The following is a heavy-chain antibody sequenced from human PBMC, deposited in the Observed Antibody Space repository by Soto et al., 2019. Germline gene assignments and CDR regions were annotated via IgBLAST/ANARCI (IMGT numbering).Heavy chain of an antibody. CDR2: IYWDDDK. CDR3: APRSFVGNSFDY. CDR1: GFSLSTSGVG. D-gene: IGHD3-16*02. V-gene: IGHV2-5*02. Sequence: QITLKESGPPLVKPTQTLTLTCTFSGFSLSTSGVGVGWIRQPPGKALEWLAIIYWDDDKRYSPSLNSRLTITKDTSKTQVVLTLTNMDPVHTATYYCAPRSFVGNSFDYWGQGTLVTVSS. J-gene: IGHJ5*01.